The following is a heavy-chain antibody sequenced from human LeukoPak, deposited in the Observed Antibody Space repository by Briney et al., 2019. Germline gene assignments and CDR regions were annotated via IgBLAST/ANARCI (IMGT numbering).Heavy chain of an antibody. V-gene: IGHV3-23*01. Sequence: GGSLRLSCAASGFTVSSNYMSWVRQAPGKGLEWVSAISGIGGSTYYADSVKGRFTISRDNSKNTLYLQMNSLRAEDTAVYYCAKRQVHAFDIWGQGTMVTVPS. D-gene: IGHD3-10*01. J-gene: IGHJ3*02. CDR3: AKRQVHAFDI. CDR1: GFTVSSNY. CDR2: ISGIGGST.